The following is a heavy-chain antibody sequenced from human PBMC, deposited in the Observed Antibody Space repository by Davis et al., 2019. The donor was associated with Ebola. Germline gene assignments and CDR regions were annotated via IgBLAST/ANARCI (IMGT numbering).Heavy chain of an antibody. CDR1: GGSINSGDYY. V-gene: IGHV4-30-4*01. Sequence: MPSETLSLTCTVSGGSINSGDYYWSWIRQPPGKGLEWIGYIYYSGSTYYNPSLKSRGIISIDTSKNQFSLKLSSVTAADTAVYYCARRGNSGTLRFWGQGTLVTVSS. CDR2: IYYSGST. J-gene: IGHJ4*02. CDR3: ARRGNSGTLRF. D-gene: IGHD4-23*01.